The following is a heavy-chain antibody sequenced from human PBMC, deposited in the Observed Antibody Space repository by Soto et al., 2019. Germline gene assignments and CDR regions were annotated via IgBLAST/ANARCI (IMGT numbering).Heavy chain of an antibody. D-gene: IGHD3-22*01. J-gene: IGHJ4*02. V-gene: IGHV3-33*01. CDR2: IWYDGSNK. CDR1: GFTFSSYG. Sequence: PGGSLRLSCAASGFTFSSYGMHWVRQAPGKGLEWVAVIWYDGSNKYYADSVKGRFTISRDNSKNTLYLQMNSLRAEDTAVYYCARTYYYDSSGYYPGHYFDYWGQGTLVTVSS. CDR3: ARTYYYDSSGYYPGHYFDY.